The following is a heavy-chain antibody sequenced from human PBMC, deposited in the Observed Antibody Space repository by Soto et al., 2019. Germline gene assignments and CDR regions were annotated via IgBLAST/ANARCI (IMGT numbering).Heavy chain of an antibody. Sequence: KTSDPLSLTCTASGDSIGSYGWSWIRQHPGKGLEWVGYIYYSGSTNYNLSLKRRVTISVDTSKNQFSLRLSSVTAGDTAVYCCGRGVSSLTLLPIDLGYLDSGGQEPLLTV. D-gene: IGHD2-15*01. J-gene: IGHJ4*03. CDR3: GRGVSSLTLLPIDLGYLDS. V-gene: IGHV4-59*01. CDR1: GDSIGSYG. CDR2: IYYSGST.